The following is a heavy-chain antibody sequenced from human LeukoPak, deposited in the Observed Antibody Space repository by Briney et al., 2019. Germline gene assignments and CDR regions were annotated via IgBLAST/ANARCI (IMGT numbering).Heavy chain of an antibody. CDR3: ARVLLGYCSSTSCPARYFDY. D-gene: IGHD2-2*01. Sequence: SVTLSLTCAVYGGSFSGYYWSWIRQPPGKGLEWIGEINHSGSTNYNPSLKSRVTISVDTSKNQFSLKLSSVTAADTAVYYCARVLLGYCSSTSCPARYFDYWGQGTLVTVSS. V-gene: IGHV4-34*01. CDR1: GGSFSGYY. J-gene: IGHJ4*02. CDR2: INHSGST.